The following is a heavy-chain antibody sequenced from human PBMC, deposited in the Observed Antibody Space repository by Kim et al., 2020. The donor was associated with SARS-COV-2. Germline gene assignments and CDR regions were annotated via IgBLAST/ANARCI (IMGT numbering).Heavy chain of an antibody. CDR3: ARVRMITFGGVIVEHDAFDI. D-gene: IGHD3-16*02. V-gene: IGHV3-66*01. Sequence: GGSLRLSCAASGFTVSSNYMSWVRQAPGKGLEWVSVIYSGGGTYYADSVKGRFTISRDNSKNTLYLQMNSLRAEDTAVYYCARVRMITFGGVIVEHDAFDIWGQGTMVTVSS. J-gene: IGHJ3*02. CDR2: IYSGGGT. CDR1: GFTVSSNY.